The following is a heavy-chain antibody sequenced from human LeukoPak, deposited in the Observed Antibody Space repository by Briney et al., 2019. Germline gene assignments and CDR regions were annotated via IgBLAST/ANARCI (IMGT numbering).Heavy chain of an antibody. Sequence: SETLSLTCTVSGGSISSYYWSWIRQPPGKGLEWIGYIYYSGSTNYNPSLKSRVTISVDTSKNQFSLKLSSVTAADTAVYYYASDSGSYYAFDIWGQGTTVTVSS. CDR2: IYYSGST. D-gene: IGHD1-26*01. J-gene: IGHJ3*02. CDR3: ASDSGSYYAFDI. CDR1: GGSISSYY. V-gene: IGHV4-59*01.